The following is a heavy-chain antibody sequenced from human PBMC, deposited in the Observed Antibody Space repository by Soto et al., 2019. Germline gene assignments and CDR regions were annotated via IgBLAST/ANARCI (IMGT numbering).Heavy chain of an antibody. Sequence: QVPLVQSGPEVKKPGASVKVSCKTSGYTPTNYDIGWVRQAPGQGLEYMWWISAYNGNTNYARKLQDRVTLTTDTSTSTAYMELRSLQSDDTAIYYCARGLYRRGTYYAFDNWGQGTLVTVSS. CDR2: ISAYNGNT. D-gene: IGHD1-26*01. J-gene: IGHJ4*02. V-gene: IGHV1-18*01. CDR3: ARGLYRRGTYYAFDN. CDR1: GYTPTNYD.